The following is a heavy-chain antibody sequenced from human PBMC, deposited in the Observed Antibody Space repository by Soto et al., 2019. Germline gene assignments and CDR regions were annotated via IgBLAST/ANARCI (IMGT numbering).Heavy chain of an antibody. J-gene: IGHJ5*02. CDR3: ARCSSSWPLFSKNWFDP. CDR2: IYPGDSDT. D-gene: IGHD6-13*01. CDR1: GYSFTSYW. Sequence: GESLKISCKGSGYSFTSYWIGWVRQMPGKGLEWMGIIYPGDSDTRYSPSFQGQVTISADKSISTAYLQWSSLKASDTAMYYCARCSSSWPLFSKNWFDPWGQGTLVTVSS. V-gene: IGHV5-51*01.